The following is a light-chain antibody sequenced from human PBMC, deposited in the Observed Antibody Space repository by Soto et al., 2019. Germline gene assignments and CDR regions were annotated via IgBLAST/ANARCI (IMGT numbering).Light chain of an antibody. V-gene: IGKV1-8*01. CDR3: QQYYSYPFT. J-gene: IGKJ4*01. Sequence: AIRMTQSPSSFSASTGDRVTITCRASQGISSYLAWYQQKPGKAPKLLIYAASTLQSGVPSRVRGSGSGTDFTLTISCLKSEDFETYYCQQYYSYPFTFGGGTKVDIK. CDR2: AAS. CDR1: QGISSY.